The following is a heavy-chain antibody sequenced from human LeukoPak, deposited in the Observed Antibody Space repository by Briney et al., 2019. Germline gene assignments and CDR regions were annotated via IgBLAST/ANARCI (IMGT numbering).Heavy chain of an antibody. V-gene: IGHV4-39*07. J-gene: IGHJ5*02. Sequence: SETLSLTCTVSGGSISSSSYYWGWIRQPPGKGLEWIGSIYYSGSTYYNPSLKSRVTISVDTSKNQFSLKLSSVTAADTAVYYCARAASGSYRGRFDPWGQGTLVTVSS. CDR2: IYYSGST. CDR3: ARAASGSYRGRFDP. D-gene: IGHD1-26*01. CDR1: GGSISSSSYY.